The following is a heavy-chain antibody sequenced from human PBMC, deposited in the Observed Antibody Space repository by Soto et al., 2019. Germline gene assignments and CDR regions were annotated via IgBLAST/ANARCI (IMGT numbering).Heavy chain of an antibody. CDR3: ARDEAWFGDPWWFDP. Sequence: GASVKVSCKASGYTFTSYGISWVRQAPGQGLEWMGWISAYSGNTNYAQKLQGRVTMTTDTSTSTAYMELRSLRSDDTAVYYCARDEAWFGDPWWFDPWGQGTLVTVSS. D-gene: IGHD3-10*01. CDR2: ISAYSGNT. V-gene: IGHV1-18*01. CDR1: GYTFTSYG. J-gene: IGHJ5*02.